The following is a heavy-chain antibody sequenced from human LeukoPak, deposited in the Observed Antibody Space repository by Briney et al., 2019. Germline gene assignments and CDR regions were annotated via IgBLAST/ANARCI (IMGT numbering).Heavy chain of an antibody. CDR1: GFIFSNFW. J-gene: IGHJ4*02. CDR3: ARDRSAGYSGYDSVY. CDR2: IRASGGLR. Sequence: GGSLRLSCAASGFIFSNFWMSWVRQAPGRGLEWVSAIRASGGLRFYADSVKGRFTISRDNSKNTLYLQMNSLRAADTAVYYCARDRSAGYSGYDSVYWGQGTLVTVSS. D-gene: IGHD5-12*01. V-gene: IGHV3-23*01.